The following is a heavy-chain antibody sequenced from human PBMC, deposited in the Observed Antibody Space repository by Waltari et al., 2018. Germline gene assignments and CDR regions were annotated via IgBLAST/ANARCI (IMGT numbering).Heavy chain of an antibody. V-gene: IGHV4-39*01. D-gene: IGHD6-13*01. CDR3: ARLKYSSSWGRYAFDI. CDR1: GGSISSSSYY. CDR2: ISYSGST. Sequence: QLQLQESGPGLVKPSETLSLTCTVSGGSISSSSYYWGWIRQPPGKGLEWIGSISYSGSTYYNPSLKSRVTISVDTSKNQFSLKLSSVTAADTAVYYCARLKYSSSWGRYAFDIWGQGTMVTVSS. J-gene: IGHJ3*02.